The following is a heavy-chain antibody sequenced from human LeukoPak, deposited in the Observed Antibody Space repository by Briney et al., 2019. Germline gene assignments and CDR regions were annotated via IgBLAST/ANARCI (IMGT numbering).Heavy chain of an antibody. J-gene: IGHJ4*02. Sequence: GGSLRLSCVASGFSFNNFGMSWVRQAPGKGLEWVSSISGTGGSTHYADSVKGRFTISRDNSKNTLYLQMNSLRAEDTAVYYCAKAAPLTVTTLYFDHWGQGTLVTVSS. CDR3: AKAAPLTVTTLYFDH. D-gene: IGHD4-17*01. V-gene: IGHV3-23*01. CDR2: ISGTGGST. CDR1: GFSFNNFG.